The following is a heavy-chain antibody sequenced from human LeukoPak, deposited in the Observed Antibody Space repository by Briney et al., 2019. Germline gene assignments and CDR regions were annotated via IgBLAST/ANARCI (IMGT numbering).Heavy chain of an antibody. J-gene: IGHJ4*02. CDR1: GGSFSGYY. Sequence: KASETLSLTCAVYGGSFSGYYWSWIRQAAGKGLEWIGRVYTCGSTNYNPSLESRVTISVDTSKNQFSLNLSSVTAADTAVYYCAGGVTIVRGTSKHFDYWGQGTLVTVSS. CDR2: VYTCGST. V-gene: IGHV4-59*10. CDR3: AGGVTIVRGTSKHFDY. D-gene: IGHD3-10*01.